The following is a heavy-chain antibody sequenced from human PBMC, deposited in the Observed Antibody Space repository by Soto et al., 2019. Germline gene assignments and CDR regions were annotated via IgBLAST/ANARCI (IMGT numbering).Heavy chain of an antibody. V-gene: IGHV3-23*01. D-gene: IGHD3-22*01. CDR1: GLRFSNYA. CDR3: AKALGKGSSGP. Sequence: GGSLRLSCTGSGLRFSNYAMTWVRQAPGKGLQWVSSITGRGESSYYAESVKGRFTISRDNSRNTLYLQMNSLRAEDTAVYYCAKALGKGSSGPWGQGTLVTVSS. CDR2: ITGRGESS. J-gene: IGHJ5*02.